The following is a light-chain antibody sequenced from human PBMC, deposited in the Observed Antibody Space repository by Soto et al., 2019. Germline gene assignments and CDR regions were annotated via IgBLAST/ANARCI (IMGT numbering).Light chain of an antibody. J-gene: IGLJ3*02. CDR1: SSDVGYYTY. CDR2: DVS. V-gene: IGLV2-11*01. Sequence: QSALTQPRSVSGSPGQSVTISCTGTSSDVGYYTYVSWYQQHPGKAPKLMIYDVSKRPSGVPDRFSGSKSGNTASLTITGLQAEDEADYYCSSYTTSSTWVFGGGTKVTVL. CDR3: SSYTTSSTWV.